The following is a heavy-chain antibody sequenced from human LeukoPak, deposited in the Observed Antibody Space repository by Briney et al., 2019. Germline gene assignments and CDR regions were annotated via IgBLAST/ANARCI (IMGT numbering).Heavy chain of an antibody. V-gene: IGHV1-18*04. CDR3: ARDQVAVAGDFDY. CDR2: ISVYNGNT. J-gene: IGHJ4*02. CDR1: GYTFTSYS. D-gene: IGHD6-19*01. Sequence: ASVKVSCKASGYTFTSYSISWVRQAPGQGLEWMGWISVYNGNTKYAQKFQGRVTTTTDTSTSTAYMELRSLRSDDTAVHYCARDQVAVAGDFDYWGQGTLVTVSS.